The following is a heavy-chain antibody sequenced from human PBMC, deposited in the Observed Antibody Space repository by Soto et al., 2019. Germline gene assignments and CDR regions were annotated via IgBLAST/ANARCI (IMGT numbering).Heavy chain of an antibody. D-gene: IGHD3-10*01. CDR2: ISYDGSNK. Sequence: PGGSLRLSCAASGFTFSSYGMHWVRQAPGKGLEWVAVISYDGSNKYYADSVKGRFTISRDNSKNTLYLQMNSLRAEDTAVYYCAKSTNRITMVRGVIITPGFDPWGQGTLVTVSS. CDR3: AKSTNRITMVRGVIITPGFDP. CDR1: GFTFSSYG. J-gene: IGHJ5*02. V-gene: IGHV3-30*18.